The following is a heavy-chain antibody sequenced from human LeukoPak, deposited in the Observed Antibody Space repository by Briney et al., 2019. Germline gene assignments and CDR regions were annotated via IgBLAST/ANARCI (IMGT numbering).Heavy chain of an antibody. V-gene: IGHV3-23*01. Sequence: GGSLRLSCVASGFSFTTHAMGWVRQAPGKGLEWVSHISGSGGSTKYSGSVKGRFTISRDNSKNTLYLQMNSLRDEDSAAYYCARVYLERLTAGYFDHWGQGTWVTVSP. D-gene: IGHD2-8*01. CDR2: ISGSGGST. CDR3: ARVYLERLTAGYFDH. J-gene: IGHJ4*02. CDR1: GFSFTTHA.